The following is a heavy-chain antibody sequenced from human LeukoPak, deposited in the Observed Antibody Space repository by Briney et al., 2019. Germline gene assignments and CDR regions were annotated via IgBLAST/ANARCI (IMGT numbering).Heavy chain of an antibody. J-gene: IGHJ4*02. CDR2: ISGSGGNT. D-gene: IGHD5-12*01. V-gene: IGHV3-23*01. CDR1: GFTFTYHA. CDR3: AKGRYSGYGYFDY. Sequence: GGSLRLSCAASGFTFTYHAMNWVRQAPGKGLEWVSGISGSGGNTYYADSVKGRFTISRDNSKNTLSLQMNSLRAEDTALYYCAKGRYSGYGYFDYWGRGTLVTVSS.